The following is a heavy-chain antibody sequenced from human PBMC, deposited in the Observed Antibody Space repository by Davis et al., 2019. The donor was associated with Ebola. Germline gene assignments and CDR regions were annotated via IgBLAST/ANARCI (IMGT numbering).Heavy chain of an antibody. CDR1: GFSLSTRGVG. CDR2: IYWDDDK. J-gene: IGHJ6*02. V-gene: IGHV2-5*02. D-gene: IGHD2-15*01. Sequence: SGPTLVKPPQTLTLTCTFSGFSLSTRGVGVGWIRQPPGKALEWLALIYWDDDKRYSPSLKSRLTITKDTSKNQVVLTMTNMDPVDTATYYCARNVVVVDPRGYYYYGMDVWGQGTTVTVSS. CDR3: ARNVVVVDPRGYYYYGMDV.